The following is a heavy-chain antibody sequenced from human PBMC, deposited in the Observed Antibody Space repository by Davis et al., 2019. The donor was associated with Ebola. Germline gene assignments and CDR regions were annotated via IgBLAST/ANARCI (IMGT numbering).Heavy chain of an antibody. J-gene: IGHJ4*02. Sequence: SEILSLTCAVSGGSISSSNWWSWIRQPPGKGLEWIGEINHSGSTNYNPSLKSRVTISVDTSKNQFSLKLSSVTAADTAVYYCARGRSYYYGSGTYWGYWGQGTLVTVSS. V-gene: IGHV4-4*02. CDR1: GGSISSSNW. D-gene: IGHD3-10*01. CDR3: ARGRSYYYGSGTYWGY. CDR2: INHSGST.